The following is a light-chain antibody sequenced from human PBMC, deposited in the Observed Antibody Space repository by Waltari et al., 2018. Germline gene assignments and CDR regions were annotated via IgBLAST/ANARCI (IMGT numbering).Light chain of an antibody. CDR1: SSDVGSYNL. CDR3: CSYAGSSTFE. CDR2: EVS. J-gene: IGLJ2*01. Sequence: QSALTQPASVSGSPGQSITISCTGTSSDVGSYNLVSWYQQHPGKAPKLMIYEVSKRPSGVSNRFSGSKSGNTASLTISGLQAEYEADYYCCSYAGSSTFEFGGGTKLTVL. V-gene: IGLV2-23*02.